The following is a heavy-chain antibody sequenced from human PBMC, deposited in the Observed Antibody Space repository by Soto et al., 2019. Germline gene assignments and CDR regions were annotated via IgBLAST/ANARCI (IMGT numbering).Heavy chain of an antibody. CDR2: INWNGGSK. J-gene: IGHJ3*02. Sequence: EVQLVESGGGVVRPGGSLRLSCAASGFTFDDYGMSWVRQAPGKGRGWVSGINWNGGSKGYADSVKGRFTISRDNAKNSLYLQMNSLRAEATALYHCARNSYVDYVLGAFDIWGQGTMVTVSS. CDR3: ARNSYVDYVLGAFDI. D-gene: IGHD4-17*01. CDR1: GFTFDDYG. V-gene: IGHV3-20*01.